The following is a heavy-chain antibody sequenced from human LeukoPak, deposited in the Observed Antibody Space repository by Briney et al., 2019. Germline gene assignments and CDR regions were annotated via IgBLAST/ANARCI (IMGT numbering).Heavy chain of an antibody. V-gene: IGHV4-38-2*02. D-gene: IGHD3-16*02. J-gene: IGHJ4*02. CDR2: IYYSGST. CDR3: ARGTFGGVIAWGYYFDY. CDR1: GYSISSGYY. Sequence: PSETLSLTCTVSGYSISSGYYWGWIRQPPGKGLEWIGSIYYSGSTYHNPSLKSRVTISVDTSKYQFSLKLSSVTAADTAVYYCARGTFGGVIAWGYYFDYWGQGTLVTVSS.